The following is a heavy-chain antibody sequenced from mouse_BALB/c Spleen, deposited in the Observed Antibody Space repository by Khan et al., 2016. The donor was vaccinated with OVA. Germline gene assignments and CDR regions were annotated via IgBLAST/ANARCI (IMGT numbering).Heavy chain of an antibody. CDR2: IWSFGST. CDR3: ARNYDYDEGLAY. CDR1: GFSLTSYG. Sequence: QVQLQQPGPGLVQPSQSLSITCTVSGFSLTSYGVHWVRQPPGKGLEWLGVIWSFGSTDYNAAFISRLNISQDNSKSQAFFKMNSLKANDTAIYYGARNYDYDEGLAYWGQGTLVTVSA. D-gene: IGHD2-4*01. J-gene: IGHJ3*01. V-gene: IGHV2-2*02.